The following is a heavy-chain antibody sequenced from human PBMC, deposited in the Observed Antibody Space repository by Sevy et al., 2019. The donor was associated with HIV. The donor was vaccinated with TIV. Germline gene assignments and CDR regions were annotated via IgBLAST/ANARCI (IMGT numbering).Heavy chain of an antibody. CDR2: IKSKTDGGTT. V-gene: IGHV3-15*07. CDR1: GFTFSNAW. J-gene: IGHJ4*02. CDR3: TTDLCTNGVCLLFDY. D-gene: IGHD2-8*01. Sequence: GGSLRLSCAASGFTFSNAWMNWVRQAPRKGLEWVGRIKSKTDGGTTDYAAPVKGRFTISRDDSKNTLYLQMNSLKTEDTAVYYCTTDLCTNGVCLLFDYWGQGTLVTVSS.